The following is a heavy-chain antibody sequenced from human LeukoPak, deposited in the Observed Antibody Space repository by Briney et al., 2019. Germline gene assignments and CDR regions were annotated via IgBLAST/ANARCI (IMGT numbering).Heavy chain of an antibody. CDR3: VRDNAAADGALDY. Sequence: GGSLRLSCVASGFTFSSHGMHWVRQAPGKGLEWVAVIWYDGSHRYYPDSVKGRFTISRDNSKNTLFLQMDSLRVDDTAVYYCVRDNAAADGALDYWGQGNLVTVSS. CDR2: IWYDGSHR. D-gene: IGHD5-24*01. CDR1: GFTFSSHG. J-gene: IGHJ4*02. V-gene: IGHV3-33*01.